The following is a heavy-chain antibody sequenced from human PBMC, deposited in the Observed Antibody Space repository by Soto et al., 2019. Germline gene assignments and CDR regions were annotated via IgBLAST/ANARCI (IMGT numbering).Heavy chain of an antibody. CDR1: GGSISSGDYF. J-gene: IGHJ6*02. CDR2: ISSIGST. D-gene: IGHD3-9*01. V-gene: IGHV4-30-4*01. Sequence: QVQLQESGPGLVKPSQTLSLTCTVSGGSISSGDYFWIWFRQSPGKVLVWIGYISSIGSTYYNSSLRSRVSVSRDTSTNQFSLTLSSVTTTDTAVYYCARGLVIRPYYYHGMDVWGQGTTVTVSS. CDR3: ARGLVIRPYYYHGMDV.